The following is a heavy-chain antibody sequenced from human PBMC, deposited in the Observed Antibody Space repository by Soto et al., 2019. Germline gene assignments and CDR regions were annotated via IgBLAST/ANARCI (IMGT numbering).Heavy chain of an antibody. D-gene: IGHD3-16*02. CDR1: GGTFSSYT. V-gene: IGHV1-69*04. CDR3: ATDPGGYLFVGETYYFDY. Sequence: SVKVSCKASGGTFSSYTISWVRQAPGQGLEWMGRIIPILGIANYAQKFQGRVTITADKSTSTAYMELSSLRSEDTAVYYCATDPGGYLFVGETYYFDYWGQGTLVTV. J-gene: IGHJ4*02. CDR2: IIPILGIA.